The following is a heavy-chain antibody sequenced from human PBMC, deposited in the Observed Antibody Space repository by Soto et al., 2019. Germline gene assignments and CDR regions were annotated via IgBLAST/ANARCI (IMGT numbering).Heavy chain of an antibody. Sequence: EVQLVQSGAEVKKPGESLKISCKGSGYNFAGYWIAWVRQMPGKGLELMGIIYPSDSDTRYRPSFQGQVTISADKSSSSAYLQWSSLRASDTAMYYCARGGVSTRTFDYWGQGPPVTVS. D-gene: IGHD3-3*01. J-gene: IGHJ4*02. V-gene: IGHV5-51*01. CDR1: GYNFAGYW. CDR2: IYPSDSDT. CDR3: ARGGVSTRTFDY.